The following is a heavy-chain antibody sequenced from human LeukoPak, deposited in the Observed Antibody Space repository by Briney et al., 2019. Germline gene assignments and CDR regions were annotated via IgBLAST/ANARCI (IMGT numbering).Heavy chain of an antibody. Sequence: PSETLSLTCAVYGGSFSGYYWSWIRQPPGKGLEWIGEINHSGSTNYNPSLKSRVTISVDTSKNQFSLKLSSVTAADTAVYYCATDCSGSSCYPAGFDYWGQGILVTVSS. D-gene: IGHD2-15*01. CDR3: ATDCSGSSCYPAGFDY. V-gene: IGHV4-34*01. J-gene: IGHJ4*02. CDR1: GGSFSGYY. CDR2: INHSGST.